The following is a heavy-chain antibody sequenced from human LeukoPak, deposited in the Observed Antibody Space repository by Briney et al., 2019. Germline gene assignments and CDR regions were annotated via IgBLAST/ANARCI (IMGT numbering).Heavy chain of an antibody. CDR2: INHSGST. CDR3: ARGAGDHSSGWFDP. J-gene: IGHJ5*02. CDR1: GGSFSGYY. Sequence: SETLSLTCAFYGGSFSGYYWSWIRQPPGKGLEWIGEINHSGSTNYNPSLKSRVTISVDTSKNQFSLKLSSVTAADTAVYYCARGAGDHSSGWFDPWGQGTLVTVSS. V-gene: IGHV4-34*01. D-gene: IGHD6-19*01.